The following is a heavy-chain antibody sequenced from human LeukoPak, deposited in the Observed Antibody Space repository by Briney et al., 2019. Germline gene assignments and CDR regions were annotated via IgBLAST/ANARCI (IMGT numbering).Heavy chain of an antibody. CDR2: ISYDGSKK. CDR3: AKEKGSPFYFDS. J-gene: IGHJ4*02. V-gene: IGHV3-30*18. CDR1: GFSLSSYG. Sequence: GSLRLSCAASGFSLSSYGMHWVRQAPGKGLEWVAVISYDGSKKDYADTVKGRFSISRDNSKNTLYLQMNGLRAEDTSVYYCAKEKGSPFYFDSWGQGTLVTVSS.